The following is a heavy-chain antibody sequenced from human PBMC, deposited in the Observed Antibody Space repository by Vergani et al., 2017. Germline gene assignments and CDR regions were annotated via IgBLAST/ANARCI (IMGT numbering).Heavy chain of an antibody. J-gene: IGHJ4*02. CDR1: GGSISSGSYY. CDR2: IYTGGST. V-gene: IGHV4-61*02. Sequence: QVQLQESGPGLVKPSQTLSLTCTVSGGSISSGSYYWNWIRQPAGKGLEWIGRIYTGGSTNYNSSLKSRVTISLDTSKNQFSLKLSSVTAADTAVYYCARGMGTIFGVVRGYYFDYWGQGTLVTVSS. CDR3: ARGMGTIFGVVRGYYFDY. D-gene: IGHD3-3*01.